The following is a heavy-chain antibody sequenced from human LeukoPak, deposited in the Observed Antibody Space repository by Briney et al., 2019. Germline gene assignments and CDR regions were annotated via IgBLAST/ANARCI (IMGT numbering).Heavy chain of an antibody. V-gene: IGHV1-46*01. Sequence: ASVKVSCKASGYTFTSYYMHWVRQAPGQGLEWMGIINPSGGSTNYAQKFQGRVTMTRDTSTSTVYMELSSLGSEDTAVYYCARDRITGTTRHYYYYGMDVWGQGTTVTVSS. CDR3: ARDRITGTTRHYYYYGMDV. D-gene: IGHD1-7*01. CDR1: GYTFTSYY. J-gene: IGHJ6*02. CDR2: INPSGGST.